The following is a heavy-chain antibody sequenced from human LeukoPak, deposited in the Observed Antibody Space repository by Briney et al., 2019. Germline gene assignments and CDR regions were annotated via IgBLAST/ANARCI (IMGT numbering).Heavy chain of an antibody. Sequence: PGGSLRLSCTASGFTFGDYAMSWVRQAPGKGLEWVGFIRSKAYGGTTEYAASVKGRFTISRDDSKSIAYLQMNSLKTEDTAVYYCTRVDSSSRPYYYYYYMDVWGKGTTVTISS. J-gene: IGHJ6*03. D-gene: IGHD6-13*01. CDR2: IRSKAYGGTT. CDR1: GFTFGDYA. V-gene: IGHV3-49*04. CDR3: TRVDSSSRPYYYYYYMDV.